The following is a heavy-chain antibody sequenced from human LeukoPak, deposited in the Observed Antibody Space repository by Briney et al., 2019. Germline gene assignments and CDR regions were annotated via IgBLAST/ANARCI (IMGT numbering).Heavy chain of an antibody. CDR1: GGSISSSSYY. J-gene: IGHJ1*01. CDR3: ASTGYSSSWHKYFQH. V-gene: IGHV4-39*07. Sequence: SETLSLTCTVSGGSISSSSYYWGWIRQPPGKGLEWIGSIYYSGSTYYNPSLKSRVTISVDTSKNQFSLKLSSVAAADTAVYYCASTGYSSSWHKYFQHWGQGTLVTVSS. D-gene: IGHD6-13*01. CDR2: IYYSGST.